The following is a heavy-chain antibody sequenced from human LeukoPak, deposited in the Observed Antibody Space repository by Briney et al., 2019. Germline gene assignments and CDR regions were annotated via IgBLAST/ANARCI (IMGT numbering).Heavy chain of an antibody. Sequence: GGSLRLSCAASGFTFSSYAMSWVRQAPGKGLEWVSGISGSGSTTYYADSVKGRFTISRDNSKNTLYLQMNSLRAEDTAVYYCAKAIGRSSTSCGDYWGRGTLVTVSS. CDR3: AKAIGRSSTSCGDY. J-gene: IGHJ4*02. V-gene: IGHV3-23*01. D-gene: IGHD2-2*01. CDR2: ISGSGSTT. CDR1: GFTFSSYA.